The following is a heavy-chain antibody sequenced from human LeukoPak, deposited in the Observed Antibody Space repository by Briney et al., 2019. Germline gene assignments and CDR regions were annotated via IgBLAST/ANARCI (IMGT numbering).Heavy chain of an antibody. CDR1: GFTFDDYG. V-gene: IGHV3-48*03. D-gene: IGHD3-9*01. CDR3: ARSDYDILTGYYTNAFDL. CDR2: ISSGGYTI. J-gene: IGHJ3*01. Sequence: GGSLRLSCAASGFTFDDYGMSWVRQAPGKGLEWLSYISSGGYTIYYADFVKGRFTISRDNAKNSLYLQMNSLRAEDTAVYYCARSDYDILTGYYTNAFDLWGQGTMVTVSS.